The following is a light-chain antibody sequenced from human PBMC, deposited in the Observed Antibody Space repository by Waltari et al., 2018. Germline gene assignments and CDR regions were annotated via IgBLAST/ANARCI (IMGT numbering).Light chain of an antibody. CDR3: QQYNNWPRNSWT. Sequence: EIVMTQSPATLSVSPGERATLSCRASQSVSSNLAWYQQKPGQAPRLLIYGASTRATCIPARFSGSGSGTEFTLTISSLQSEDFAVYYCQQYNNWPRNSWTFGQGTKVEIK. CDR2: GAS. CDR1: QSVSSN. J-gene: IGKJ1*01. V-gene: IGKV3-15*01.